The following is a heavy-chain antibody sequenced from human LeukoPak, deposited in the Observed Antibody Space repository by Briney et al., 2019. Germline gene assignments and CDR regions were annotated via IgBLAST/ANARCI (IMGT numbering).Heavy chain of an antibody. D-gene: IGHD3-3*01. CDR1: GYTFTGYY. V-gene: IGHV1-69*13. Sequence: SVKVSCKASGYTFTGYYMHWVRQAPGQGLEWMGGIIPIFGTANYAQKFQGRVTITADESTSTAYMELSSLRSEDTAVYYCARDRMTATIFGVVIIDAFDIWGQGTMVTVSS. CDR3: ARDRMTATIFGVVIIDAFDI. CDR2: IIPIFGTA. J-gene: IGHJ3*02.